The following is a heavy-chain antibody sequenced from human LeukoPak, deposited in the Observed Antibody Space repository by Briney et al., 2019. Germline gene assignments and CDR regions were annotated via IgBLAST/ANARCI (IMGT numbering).Heavy chain of an antibody. V-gene: IGHV4-39*07. CDR2: IYYSGST. J-gene: IGHJ4*02. Sequence: PSETLSLTCTVSGGSISSSSYYWGWIRQPPGKGLECIGSIYYSGSTYYNPSLKSRVTISVDPSKNQFSLKLTSVTAADTAVYYCASEGIAAAGTFDYWGQGTLVTVSS. CDR1: GGSISSSSYY. D-gene: IGHD6-13*01. CDR3: ASEGIAAAGTFDY.